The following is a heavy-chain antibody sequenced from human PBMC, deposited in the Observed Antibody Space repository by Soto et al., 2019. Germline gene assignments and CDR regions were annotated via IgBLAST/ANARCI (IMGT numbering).Heavy chain of an antibody. J-gene: IGHJ4*02. D-gene: IGHD4-17*01. CDR3: ARHQTTAPEFDY. CDR2: IYYSGST. CDR1: GCXISSSSYY. V-gene: IGHV4-39*01. Sequence: SETLSLTCTVSGCXISSSSYYWGWIRQPPGKGLEWIGSIYYSGSTYYNPSLKSRVTISVDTSKNQFSLKLSSVTAADTAVYYCARHQTTAPEFDYWGQGTLVTVSS.